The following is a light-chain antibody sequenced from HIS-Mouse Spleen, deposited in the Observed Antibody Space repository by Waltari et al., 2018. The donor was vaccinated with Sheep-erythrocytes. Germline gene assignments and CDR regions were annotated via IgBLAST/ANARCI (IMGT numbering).Light chain of an antibody. CDR3: QQRSNWYT. J-gene: IGKJ2*01. CDR1: QSVSSY. CDR2: DAS. V-gene: IGKV3-11*01. Sequence: EIVLTQSPATLSLSPVERATLSCRASQSVSSYLAWYQQKPGQAPRLLIYDASNRATGIPARFSGSGSGTDFTLTISSLEPEDFAVYYCQQRSNWYTFGQGTKVEIK.